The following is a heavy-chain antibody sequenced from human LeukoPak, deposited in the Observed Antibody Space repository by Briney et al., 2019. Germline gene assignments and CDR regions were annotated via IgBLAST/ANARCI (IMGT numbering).Heavy chain of an antibody. J-gene: IGHJ5*02. CDR2: IYPGDSDP. V-gene: IGHV5-51*01. CDR3: ARLISLRGGARFHP. CDR1: GYSFTSYW. Sequence: GESLKISWKGSGYSFTSYWIGWVRQMPGKGLEWMGIIYPGDSDPRYSPSFQGQVTISADKSISTAYLQWSSLKASDTAMYYCARLISLRGGARFHPWPQGTLIPVPS. D-gene: IGHD1-26*01.